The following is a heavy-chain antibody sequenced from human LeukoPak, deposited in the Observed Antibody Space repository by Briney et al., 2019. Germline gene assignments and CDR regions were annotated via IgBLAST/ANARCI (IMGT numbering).Heavy chain of an antibody. D-gene: IGHD6-13*01. CDR1: GGSISSGSLY. V-gene: IGHV4-61*02. CDR2: IYTGGRT. J-gene: IGHJ6*03. CDR3: ARDKVSSSWTRGFYYYYMDV. Sequence: SETLSLTCKVSGGSISSGSLYWSRIRPPAGPGLEWIGSIYTGGRTDYNLPLKGRFTISAATTKTQFFLKLSSVTAADTAGYYCARDKVSSSWTRGFYYYYMDVWGKGTTVTIPS.